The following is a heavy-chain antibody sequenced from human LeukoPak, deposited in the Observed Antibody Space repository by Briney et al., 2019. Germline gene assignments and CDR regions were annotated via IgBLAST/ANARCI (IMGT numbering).Heavy chain of an antibody. V-gene: IGHV4-59*08. CDR2: IYHTATT. Sequence: SETLSLTCTVSDDSITDYYWSWLRQPPGKELEWIGFIYHTATTSYNPSLNSRVTISIDTSTNQFSLKLSSVTAADTAVYYCAKFHNWFDSWGQGTLVAVSS. J-gene: IGHJ5*01. CDR3: AKFHNWFDS. CDR1: DDSITDYY. D-gene: IGHD2-21*01.